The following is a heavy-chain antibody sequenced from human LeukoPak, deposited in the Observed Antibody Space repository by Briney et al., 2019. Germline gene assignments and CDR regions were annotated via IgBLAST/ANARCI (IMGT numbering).Heavy chain of an antibody. Sequence: SETLSLTCTVSGGSISSYYWSWIRQPPGKGLEWIGYNYYSGSTNYNPSLKSRVTISVDTSKNQFSLKLSSVTAADTAVYYRARDLGYCSGGSCHYYFDYWGQGTLVTVSS. D-gene: IGHD2-15*01. CDR2: NYYSGST. CDR1: GGSISSYY. CDR3: ARDLGYCSGGSCHYYFDY. V-gene: IGHV4-59*12. J-gene: IGHJ4*02.